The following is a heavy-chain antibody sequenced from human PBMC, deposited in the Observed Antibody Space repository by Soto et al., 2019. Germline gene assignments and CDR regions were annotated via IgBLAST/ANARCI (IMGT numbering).Heavy chain of an antibody. D-gene: IGHD2-2*01. V-gene: IGHV4-34*01. Sequence: SVTLSLTCGVYGGSLSSHYWSWIRQAPGRGLEWIGEINHSGSTNYNESLKSRLTISVDTSKNQFALKLSSVTAADTAVYYCARVHCSSTSCARGGINYYYYGMDVWGQGTTVS. CDR3: ARVHCSSTSCARGGINYYYYGMDV. CDR2: INHSGST. CDR1: GGSLSSHY. J-gene: IGHJ6*02.